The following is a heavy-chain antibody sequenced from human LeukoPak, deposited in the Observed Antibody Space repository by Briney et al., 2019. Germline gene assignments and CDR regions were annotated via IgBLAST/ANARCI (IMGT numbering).Heavy chain of an antibody. D-gene: IGHD1-14*01. V-gene: IGHV3-30-3*01. J-gene: IGHJ4*02. CDR2: ISYDGSNK. Sequence: PGGSLRLSCAASGFTFSSYAMHWVRQAPGKGLEWVAVISYDGSNKYYADSVKGRFTISRDDSKNTLYLQMNSLRAEDTAVYYCARDPFLTVAPPYWGQGTLVTVSS. CDR3: ARDPFLTVAPPY. CDR1: GFTFSSYA.